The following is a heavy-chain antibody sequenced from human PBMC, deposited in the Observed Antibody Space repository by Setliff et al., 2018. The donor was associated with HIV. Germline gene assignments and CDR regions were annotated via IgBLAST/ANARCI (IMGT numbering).Heavy chain of an antibody. Sequence: SETLSLTCVVYGGSFSDYYWTWIRQPPEKGLEWIGKINYSGSTDYNSSLRSRVTISVDTSKNQISLKVNSVTAADTAVYYCARETSSSWFDYWGQGSLVTVSS. CDR2: INYSGST. J-gene: IGHJ4*02. CDR1: GGSFSDYY. CDR3: ARETSSSWFDY. V-gene: IGHV4-34*01. D-gene: IGHD6-13*01.